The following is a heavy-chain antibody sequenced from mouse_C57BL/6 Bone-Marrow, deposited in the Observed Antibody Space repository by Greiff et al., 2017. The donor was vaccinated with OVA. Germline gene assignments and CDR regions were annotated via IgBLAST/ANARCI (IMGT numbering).Heavy chain of an antibody. CDR2: IDPSDSYT. Sequence: QVQLQQPGAELVMPGASVKLSCKASGYTFTSYWMHWVKQRPGQGLEWIGEIDPSDSYTNYNQKFKGKSTLTVDKSSSTAYMQLSSLTSEDSAVDDCARRGWEGSWFAYWGQGTLVTVSA. V-gene: IGHV1-69*01. CDR3: ARRGWEGSWFAY. D-gene: IGHD3-3*01. J-gene: IGHJ3*01. CDR1: GYTFTSYW.